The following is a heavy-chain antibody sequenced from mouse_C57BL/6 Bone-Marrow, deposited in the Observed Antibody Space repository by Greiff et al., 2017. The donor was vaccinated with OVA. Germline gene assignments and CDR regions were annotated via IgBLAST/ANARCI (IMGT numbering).Heavy chain of an antibody. D-gene: IGHD1-1*01. CDR3: TIGEYGSSYGFAY. CDR1: GFNIKDDY. J-gene: IGHJ3*01. Sequence: EVKLQESGAELVRPGASVKLSCTASGFNIKDDYMHWVKQRPEQGLEWIGWIDPENGDTEYASKFQGKATITADTSSNTAYLQLSSLTSEDTAVYYCTIGEYGSSYGFAYWGQGTLVTVSA. CDR2: IDPENGDT. V-gene: IGHV14-4*01.